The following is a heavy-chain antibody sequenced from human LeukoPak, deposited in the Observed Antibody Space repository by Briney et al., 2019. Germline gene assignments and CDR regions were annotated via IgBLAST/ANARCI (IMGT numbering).Heavy chain of an antibody. CDR3: ASLGELSEPDY. J-gene: IGHJ4*02. D-gene: IGHD3-16*02. CDR1: GYTFTSYY. Sequence: ASVKVSCKASGYTFTSYYMHWVRQAPGQGLEWMGIINPSGGSTSYAQKFQGRVTMTRDTSTSTVYMELSSLRSEETAVYYCASLGELSEPDYWGQGTLVTVSS. CDR2: INPSGGST. V-gene: IGHV1-46*01.